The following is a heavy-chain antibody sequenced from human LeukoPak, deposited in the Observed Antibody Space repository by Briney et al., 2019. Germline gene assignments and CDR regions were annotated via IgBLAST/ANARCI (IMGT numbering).Heavy chain of an antibody. CDR1: GFTFSSYW. CDR2: IKQDGSEK. Sequence: GGSLRLSCAASGFTFSSYWMSWVRQAPGKGLEWVASIKQDGSEKYYVDSVKGRFTISRDNAKNSLYLQMNSLRAEDTAVYYCARVSSKATVRGLITKKNYYYYYMDVWGKGTTVTISS. V-gene: IGHV3-7*01. CDR3: ARVSSKATVRGLITKKNYYYYYMDV. D-gene: IGHD3-10*01. J-gene: IGHJ6*03.